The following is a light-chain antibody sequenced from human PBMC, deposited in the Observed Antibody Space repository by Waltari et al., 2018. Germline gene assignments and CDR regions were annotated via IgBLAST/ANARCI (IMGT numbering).Light chain of an antibody. J-gene: IGLJ1*01. V-gene: IGLV1-51*01. CDR3: GTWDSTLSTYV. Sequence: QSVLTQPPSVSATTGQTVTISCSGSNSNIGITYVSWYQQFPGTAPKLLIYDDNKRPSQIPDRFSGSKSGTSATLGITGLQAGDEAEYYCGTWDSTLSTYVYGTGTRLTVL. CDR2: DDN. CDR1: NSNIGITY.